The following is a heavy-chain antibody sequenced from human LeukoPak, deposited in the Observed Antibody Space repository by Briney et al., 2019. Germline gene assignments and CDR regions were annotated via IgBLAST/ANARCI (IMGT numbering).Heavy chain of an antibody. CDR1: GFTFSNAW. J-gene: IGHJ4*02. CDR3: TTLYDTLSGYHPR. CDR2: IKSKTDGGTT. V-gene: IGHV3-15*01. Sequence: GGSLRLSCAASGFTFSNAWMSWVRQAPGKGLEWVGRIKSKTDGGTTDYAAPVKGRFTISRDDSKNTLYLQMNSLKTEDTAVYYCTTLYDTLSGYHPRWGQGTLVTVSS. D-gene: IGHD3-9*01.